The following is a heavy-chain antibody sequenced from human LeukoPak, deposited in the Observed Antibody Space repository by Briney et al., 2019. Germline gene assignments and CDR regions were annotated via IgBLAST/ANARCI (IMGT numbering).Heavy chain of an antibody. Sequence: PGGSLRLSCAASGFPFSNYCIHWLRQAPGKELVWVSRITNDESSTNYADSVNGRFTISIDNAKSTVYLQMNILTAEDTAVYHCAMDGWHSIPFDQWGQGTLVNVS. CDR3: AMDGWHSIPFDQ. D-gene: IGHD2-21*01. V-gene: IGHV3-74*01. CDR2: ITNDESST. J-gene: IGHJ4*02. CDR1: GFPFSNYC.